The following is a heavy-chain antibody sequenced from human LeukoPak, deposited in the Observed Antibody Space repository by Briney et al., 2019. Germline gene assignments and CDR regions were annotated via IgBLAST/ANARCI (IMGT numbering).Heavy chain of an antibody. J-gene: IGHJ4*02. CDR1: GFTFTDYY. CDR3: ARDSSGYPFDY. CDR2: ISRSPSST. D-gene: IGHD3-22*01. Sequence: GGSLRLSCAASGFTFTDYYMNWFRRAPGKGLEWVSYISRSPSSTNYAHSVKGRFSISRDNPKNTLYLQMNSLRADDTALYYCARDSSGYPFDYWGQGTLVTVSS. V-gene: IGHV3-11*06.